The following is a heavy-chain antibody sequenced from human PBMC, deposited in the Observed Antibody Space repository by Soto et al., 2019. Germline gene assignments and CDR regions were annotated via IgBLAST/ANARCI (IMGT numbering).Heavy chain of an antibody. Sequence: ASVKVSCKASGYTSTNYYMHWLRQAPGQGLEWMVIINPNGDTTSYAQKFLGRITLTRDTSTSTVYMELSSLTSDDTAVYYCARGTRIVVVIGGAFDIWGQGTMVTVSS. CDR3: ARGTRIVVVIGGAFDI. CDR2: INPNGDTT. D-gene: IGHD3-22*01. V-gene: IGHV1-46*01. CDR1: GYTSTNYY. J-gene: IGHJ3*02.